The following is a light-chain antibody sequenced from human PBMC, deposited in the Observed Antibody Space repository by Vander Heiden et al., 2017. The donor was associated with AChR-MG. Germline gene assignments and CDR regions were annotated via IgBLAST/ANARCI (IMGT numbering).Light chain of an antibody. CDR3: SSYTSSSTLV. CDR1: SSDVGGYNY. Sequence: QSALTQPASVSRSPGQSITISCTGTSSDVGGYNYVSWYQQHPGNAPKLMIYDVSNRPSGVSNRFSGSKSGNTASPTISGLQAEDDADDYCSSYTSSSTLVFGTGTKVTVL. J-gene: IGLJ1*01. CDR2: DVS. V-gene: IGLV2-14*01.